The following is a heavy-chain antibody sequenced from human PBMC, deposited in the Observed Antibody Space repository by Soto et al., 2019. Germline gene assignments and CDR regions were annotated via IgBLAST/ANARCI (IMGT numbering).Heavy chain of an antibody. J-gene: IGHJ4*02. CDR2: INPNSGGT. CDR1: GYTFTGYY. D-gene: IGHD6-13*01. Sequence: ASVKVSCKASGYTFTGYYMHWVRQAPGQGLEWMGWINPNSGGTNYAQKFQGWVTMTRDTSINTAYMELSRLRSDDTAVYYCARDLKWAVVGTGSGYWGQGTLVTVSS. V-gene: IGHV1-2*04. CDR3: ARDLKWAVVGTGSGY.